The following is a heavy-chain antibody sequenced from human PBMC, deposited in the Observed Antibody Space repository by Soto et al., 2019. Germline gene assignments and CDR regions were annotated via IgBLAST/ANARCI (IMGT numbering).Heavy chain of an antibody. CDR3: AKGTRGNSPELDF. D-gene: IGHD1-1*01. Sequence: GGSLRLSCAASGFIFDDYTMHWVRQTPGKGLEWVSLISWDGDSAYYADSVRGRFTISRDNSKNSLFLQMNNVRAEDAALYFCAKGTRGNSPELDFWGQGTLVTVSS. CDR2: ISWDGDSA. CDR1: GFIFDDYT. V-gene: IGHV3-43*01. J-gene: IGHJ4*02.